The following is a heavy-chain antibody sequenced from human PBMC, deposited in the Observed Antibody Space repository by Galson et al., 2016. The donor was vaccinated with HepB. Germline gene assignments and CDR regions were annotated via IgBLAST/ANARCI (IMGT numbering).Heavy chain of an antibody. Sequence: SLRLSCAASGFSFSNYWVSWVRQAPGKGLEWVADIKEDGSNTYYMDSVKGRFTISRDNTRNSLYLQMNSLGVDDTAVYYCARDGVRDYDSSGYYHYWYFDLWGRGTLVTVSS. V-gene: IGHV3-7*01. CDR3: ARDGVRDYDSSGYYHYWYFDL. J-gene: IGHJ2*01. D-gene: IGHD3-22*01. CDR2: IKEDGSNT. CDR1: GFSFSNYW.